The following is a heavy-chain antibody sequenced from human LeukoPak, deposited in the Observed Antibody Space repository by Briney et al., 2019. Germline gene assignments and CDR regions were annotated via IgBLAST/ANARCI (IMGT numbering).Heavy chain of an antibody. D-gene: IGHD3-22*01. CDR2: IKQDGSEK. CDR1: GFALKNYW. V-gene: IGHV3-7*01. J-gene: IGHJ4*02. Sequence: GGSLRLSCAASGFALKNYWMSWVRQAPGKGLEWVANIKQDGSEKNYVDSVKGRFTISRDNAKNSLYLQVSSLRAEDTAVYYCARDTYNYDTSGYGLGYWGQGTLVTVSS. CDR3: ARDTYNYDTSGYGLGY.